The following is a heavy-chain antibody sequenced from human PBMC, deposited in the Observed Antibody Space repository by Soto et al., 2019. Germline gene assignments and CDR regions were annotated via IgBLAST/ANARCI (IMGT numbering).Heavy chain of an antibody. V-gene: IGHV3-30-3*01. J-gene: IGHJ6*02. Sequence: PGGSLRLSCAASGLTFSSYAMHWVRQAPGKGLEWVAVISYDGSNKYYADSVKGRFTISRDNSKNTLYLQMNSLRAEDTAVYYCARDLSLRLPHYYYGMDVWGQGTTVTVSS. CDR2: ISYDGSNK. D-gene: IGHD4-17*01. CDR1: GLTFSSYA. CDR3: ARDLSLRLPHYYYGMDV.